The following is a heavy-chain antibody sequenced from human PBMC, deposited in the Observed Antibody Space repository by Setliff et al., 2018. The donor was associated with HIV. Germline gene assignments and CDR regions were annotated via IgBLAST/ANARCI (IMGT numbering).Heavy chain of an antibody. CDR3: ARGGLGVVTSFDS. CDR2: IHYSGNT. D-gene: IGHD3-3*01. V-gene: IGHV4-31*03. Sequence: PSETLFLTCTVSGGSISSGGYYWSWIRQHPGKGLEWIGYIHYSGNTYNNPSLNSRISISVDMSKNKFSLKLSSLTAADTAVYYCARGGLGVVTSFDSWGPGTLVTVSS. CDR1: GGSISSGGYY. J-gene: IGHJ4*02.